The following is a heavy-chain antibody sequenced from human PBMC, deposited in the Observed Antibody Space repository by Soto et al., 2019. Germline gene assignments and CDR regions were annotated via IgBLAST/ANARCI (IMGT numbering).Heavy chain of an antibody. J-gene: IGHJ6*03. V-gene: IGHV1-46*03. CDR3: ARGVVVPAAIPDPYYYYYMDV. CDR2: INPSGGST. Sequence: QVQLVQSGAEVKKPGASVKVSCKASGYTFTSYYMHWVRQAPGQGLEWMGIINPSGGSTSYAQKFQGRVTMTTDTSTSTVYMELSSLRSEDTAVYYCARGVVVPAAIPDPYYYYYMDVWGKGTTVTVSS. CDR1: GYTFTSYY. D-gene: IGHD2-2*01.